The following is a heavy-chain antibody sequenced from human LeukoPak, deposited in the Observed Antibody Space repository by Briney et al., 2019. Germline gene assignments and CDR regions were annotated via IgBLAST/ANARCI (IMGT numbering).Heavy chain of an antibody. D-gene: IGHD3-10*01. J-gene: IGHJ4*02. V-gene: IGHV1-69*13. CDR1: GGTFSSYA. CDR3: ASLLYYYGPRSPPQYGY. Sequence: SVQVSCKASGGTFSSYAISWVRQAPGQGLEWMGGIIPIFGTANYAQKFQGRVTITADESTSTAYMELSSLRSEDTAVYYCASLLYYYGPRSPPQYGYWGQGTLVTVSS. CDR2: IIPIFGTA.